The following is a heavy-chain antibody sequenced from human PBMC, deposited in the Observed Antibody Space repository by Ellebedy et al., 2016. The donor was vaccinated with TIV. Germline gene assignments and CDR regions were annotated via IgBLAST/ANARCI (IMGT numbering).Heavy chain of an antibody. CDR2: INDRGST. V-gene: IGHV4-34*01. CDR3: ASGALAILGVVTGYYGLDV. Sequence: MPSETLSLTCAVYGGSFSGNYWSWIRQPPGKGLEWIGEINDRGSTNYTPSLKSRVTISVDTSKNQFSLKLTSVSAADTAVYYCASGALAILGVVTGYYGLDVWGQGTTVTVSS. D-gene: IGHD3-3*01. J-gene: IGHJ6*02. CDR1: GGSFSGNY.